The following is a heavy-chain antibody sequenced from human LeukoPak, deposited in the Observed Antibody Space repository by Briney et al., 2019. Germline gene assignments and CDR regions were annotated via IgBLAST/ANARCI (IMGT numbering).Heavy chain of an antibody. CDR1: GGSFSGYY. D-gene: IGHD2-21*02. V-gene: IGHV4-34*01. Sequence: SEALSLTCAVHGGSFSGYYWSWIPQPPGKGLEWIGEINQSGETNYNPSLMSRVTILEDTSKNQFSLMLTSVTAADTAVYYCARGARGDTPYNWFDPWGQGTLVTVSS. J-gene: IGHJ5*02. CDR2: INQSGET. CDR3: ARGARGDTPYNWFDP.